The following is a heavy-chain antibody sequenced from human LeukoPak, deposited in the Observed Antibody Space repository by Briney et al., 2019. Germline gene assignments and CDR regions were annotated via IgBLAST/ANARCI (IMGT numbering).Heavy chain of an antibody. V-gene: IGHV1-2*02. CDR1: GYTFTDNY. Sequence: ASVKVSCKASGYTFTDNYMHWVRQAPGQGLEWMGFINAKTGGTLYAQNFQGRVTMTRDTDINTAYMELSSLTFDDTAVYYCLRDGFGWLQSQDWGQGTLVTVSS. CDR2: INAKTGGT. D-gene: IGHD5-24*01. J-gene: IGHJ4*02. CDR3: LRDGFGWLQSQD.